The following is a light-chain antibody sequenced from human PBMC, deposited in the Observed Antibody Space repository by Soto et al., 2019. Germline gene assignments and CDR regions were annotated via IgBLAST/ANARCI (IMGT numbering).Light chain of an antibody. Sequence: DIQMTQSPSSLSASVGDRVTITCRASQSISSCLNWYQQKPGKAPKLLIYAASSLQSGVPSRFSGSGSGTDFTLTISSLQPEDFATYYCQQSYSTSWWTFGQGTKVEIK. J-gene: IGKJ1*01. CDR2: AAS. CDR1: QSISSC. V-gene: IGKV1-39*01. CDR3: QQSYSTSWWT.